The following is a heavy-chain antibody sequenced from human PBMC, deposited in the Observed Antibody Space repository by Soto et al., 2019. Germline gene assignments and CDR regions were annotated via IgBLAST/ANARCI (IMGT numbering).Heavy chain of an antibody. Sequence: PGGSLRLSCAASGFRFDDYGMSWVRQVPGKGLEWVSGINWNGDSTGYADSVKGRFTISRDKAKNSLYLQMNSLRDEDTALYYCAKSRNSGLYFYDYWGQGTLVTVSS. CDR2: INWNGDST. J-gene: IGHJ4*02. CDR3: AKSRNSGLYFYDY. CDR1: GFRFDDYG. V-gene: IGHV3-20*04. D-gene: IGHD3-10*01.